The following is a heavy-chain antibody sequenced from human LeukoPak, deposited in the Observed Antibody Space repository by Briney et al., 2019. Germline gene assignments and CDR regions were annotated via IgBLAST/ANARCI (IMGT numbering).Heavy chain of an antibody. CDR1: AFTFSTYA. V-gene: IGHV3-23*01. CDR2: VSGSGGNT. Sequence: QPGGSLRLSCAASAFTFSTYAMSGVGQAPGKGRGGGSSVSGSGGNTHYADSVKGRFTISRDNSKNTLSLQMNSLRAEDTAVYYCAKSGLSRFDYWGQGTLVTVSS. D-gene: IGHD4/OR15-4a*01. J-gene: IGHJ4*02. CDR3: AKSGLSRFDY.